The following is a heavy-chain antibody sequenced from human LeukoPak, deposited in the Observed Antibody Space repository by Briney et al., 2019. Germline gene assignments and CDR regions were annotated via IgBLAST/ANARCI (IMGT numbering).Heavy chain of an antibody. V-gene: IGHV3-74*01. CDR2: INSDGSST. J-gene: IGHJ5*02. D-gene: IGHD6-6*01. CDR3: AKVGYSSSSGWFDP. Sequence: GGSLRLSCAASGFTFSSYWMHWVRQAPGKGLVWVSRINSDGSSTSYADSVKGRFTISRDNSKNTLYLQMNSLRAEDTAVYYCAKVGYSSSSGWFDPWGQGTLVTVSS. CDR1: GFTFSSYW.